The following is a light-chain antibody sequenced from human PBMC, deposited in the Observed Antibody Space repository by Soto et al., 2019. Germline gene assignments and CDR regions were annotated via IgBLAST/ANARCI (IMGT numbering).Light chain of an antibody. CDR1: QDISRW. J-gene: IGKJ5*01. CDR3: QQSYSTPIT. V-gene: IGKV1-39*01. CDR2: KAS. Sequence: IQMTQSPSSLSASVGDRVTITCRASQDISRWLAWYQQKPGKAPKLLIYKASTLKSGVPSRFSGSGSGTDFTLTISSLQPEDFATYYCQQSYSTPITFGQGTRLEIK.